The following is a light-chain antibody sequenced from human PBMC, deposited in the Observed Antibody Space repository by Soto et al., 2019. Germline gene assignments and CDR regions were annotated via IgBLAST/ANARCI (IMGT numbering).Light chain of an antibody. CDR3: SSYTSSSTLV. Sequence: QSVLTQPASVSGSPGQSITISCTGSSSDVGGYNYVSWYQQHPGKAPKLMIYEVSNRPSGISNRFSGSMSGNTASLTLSGLQAEDEADYYCSSYTSSSTLVFGGGTKLTVL. V-gene: IGLV2-14*01. CDR1: SSDVGGYNY. CDR2: EVS. J-gene: IGLJ2*01.